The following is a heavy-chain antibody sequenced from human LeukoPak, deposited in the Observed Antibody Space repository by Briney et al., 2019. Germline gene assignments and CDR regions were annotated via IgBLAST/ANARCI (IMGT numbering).Heavy chain of an antibody. D-gene: IGHD3-10*01. CDR2: ISSSSSYI. V-gene: IGHV3-21*01. CDR1: GYSISSGYY. CDR3: ARDIPYYYGSGSYPDY. Sequence: ETLSLTCTVSGYSISSGYYWGWIRQPPGKGLEWVSSISSSSSYIYYADSVKGRFTISRDNAKNSLYLQMNSLRAEDTAVYYCARDIPYYYGSGSYPDYWGQGTLVTVSS. J-gene: IGHJ4*02.